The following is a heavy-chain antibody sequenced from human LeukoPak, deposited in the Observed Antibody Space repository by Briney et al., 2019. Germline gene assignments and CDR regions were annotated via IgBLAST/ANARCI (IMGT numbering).Heavy chain of an antibody. CDR2: IKQDGSEK. V-gene: IGHV3-7*03. CDR3: ARETDYGYSSGWYTYYFDY. Sequence: XXSLRLSCAASGFTFSSYWMSWVRQAPGKGLEWVANIKQDGSEKYYVDSVKGRFTISRDNAKNSLYLQMNSLRAEDTAVYYCARETDYGYSSGWYTYYFDYWGQGTLVTVSS. J-gene: IGHJ4*02. D-gene: IGHD6-19*01. CDR1: GFTFSSYW.